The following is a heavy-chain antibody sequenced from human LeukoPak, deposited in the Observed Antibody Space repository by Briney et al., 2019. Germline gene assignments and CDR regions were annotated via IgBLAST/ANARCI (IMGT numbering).Heavy chain of an antibody. Sequence: GRSLRLSCAASGFTFSNYGMHWVRQAPGKGLEWVVVISYDGSNKYYADSVKGRFTISRDNSKNTLYPQMNSLRAEDTAVYYCANGYYYGSGSYYKEAFDIWGQGTMVTVSS. CDR2: ISYDGSNK. D-gene: IGHD3-10*01. CDR3: ANGYYYGSGSYYKEAFDI. V-gene: IGHV3-30*18. CDR1: GFTFSNYG. J-gene: IGHJ3*02.